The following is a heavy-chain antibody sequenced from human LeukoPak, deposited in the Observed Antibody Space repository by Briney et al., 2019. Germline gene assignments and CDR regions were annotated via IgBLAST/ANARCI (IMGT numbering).Heavy chain of an antibody. V-gene: IGHV3-30-3*01. D-gene: IGHD5-24*01. CDR2: ISYDGSNK. J-gene: IGHJ4*02. CDR1: GFTFSSYA. CDR3: AKDRRDGYNLPYYFDY. Sequence: GGSLRLSCAASGFTFSSYAMHWVRQAPGKGLEWVAVISYDGSNKYYADSVKGRFTISRDNSKNTLYLQMNSLRAEDTAVYYCAKDRRDGYNLPYYFDYWGQGTLVTVSS.